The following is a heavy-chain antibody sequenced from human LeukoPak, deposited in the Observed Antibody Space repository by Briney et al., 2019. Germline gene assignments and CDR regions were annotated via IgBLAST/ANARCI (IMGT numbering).Heavy chain of an antibody. D-gene: IGHD6-6*01. CDR2: ICGSGGST. Sequence: GGSLRLSCAASGFTFSGYAMSWVRQAPGKGLGWVSAICGSGGSTYYADSVKGRFTISRDNSKNTLYLQMNSLRAEDTAVYYCAKGIAARPYYYYMDVWGKGTTVTVSS. V-gene: IGHV3-23*01. J-gene: IGHJ6*03. CDR3: AKGIAARPYYYYMDV. CDR1: GFTFSGYA.